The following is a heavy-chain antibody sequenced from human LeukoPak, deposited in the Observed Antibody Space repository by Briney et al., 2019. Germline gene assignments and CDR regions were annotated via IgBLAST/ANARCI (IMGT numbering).Heavy chain of an antibody. CDR2: ISGSGGST. V-gene: IGHV3-23*01. CDR3: AKGIHFGYSYGYSFDY. D-gene: IGHD5-18*01. J-gene: IGHJ4*02. CDR1: GFTFSSYA. Sequence: GGSLRLTCAASGFTFSSYAVSWVRQAPGKGLEWVSTISGSGGSTYYAVSVKGRFTISRDNSKNTLYLQMNSLRAEDTAVYYCAKGIHFGYSYGYSFDYWAREPWSPSPQ.